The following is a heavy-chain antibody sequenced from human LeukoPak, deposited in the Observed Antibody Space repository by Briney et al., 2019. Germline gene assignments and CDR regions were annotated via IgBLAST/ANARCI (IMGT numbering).Heavy chain of an antibody. V-gene: IGHV4-59*08. CDR3: ASHDWQQQPPGW. J-gene: IGHJ4*02. Sequence: SETLSLTCTVSGGSISSYYWSWIRQPPGRGLEWIGYIYYNGSTDYNPSLKSRVTISVDTSKNQFSLKLSSVTAADTAVYYCASHDWQQQPPGWWGQGTLVTVSS. CDR2: IYYNGST. D-gene: IGHD6-13*01. CDR1: GGSISSYY.